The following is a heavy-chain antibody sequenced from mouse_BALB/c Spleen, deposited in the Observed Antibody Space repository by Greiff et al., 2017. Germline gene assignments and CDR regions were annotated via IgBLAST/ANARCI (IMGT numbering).Heavy chain of an antibody. J-gene: IGHJ2*01. CDR1: GFTFSSFG. CDR3: ARGGNYVPFDY. Sequence: EVQRVESGGGLVQPGGSRKLSCAASGFTFSSFGMHWVRQAPEKGLEWVAYISSGSSTIYYADTVKGRFTISRDNPKNTLFLQMTSLRSEDTAMYYCARGGNYVPFDYWGQGTTLTVSS. V-gene: IGHV5-17*02. D-gene: IGHD2-1*01. CDR2: ISSGSSTI.